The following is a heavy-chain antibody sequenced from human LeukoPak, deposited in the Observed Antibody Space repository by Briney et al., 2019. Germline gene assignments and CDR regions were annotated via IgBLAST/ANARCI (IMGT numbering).Heavy chain of an antibody. CDR3: ARDLAYSGSSADWYFDL. CDR2: ISAYNGNT. V-gene: IGHV1-18*04. D-gene: IGHD1-26*01. Sequence: ASVKVSCKASGYTFTGYYMHWVRQAPGQGLEWMGWISAYNGNTNYAQKLQGRVTMTTDTSTSTAYMELRSLRSDDTAVYYCARDLAYSGSSADWYFDLWGRGTLVTVSS. CDR1: GYTFTGYY. J-gene: IGHJ2*01.